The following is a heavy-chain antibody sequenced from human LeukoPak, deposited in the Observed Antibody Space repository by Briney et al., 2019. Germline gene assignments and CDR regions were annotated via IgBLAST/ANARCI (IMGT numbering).Heavy chain of an antibody. CDR3: ARALDILTGIDY. V-gene: IGHV4-38-2*02. CDR2: IHHSGST. CDR1: GYSISGGYY. D-gene: IGHD3-9*01. J-gene: IGHJ4*02. Sequence: SETLSLTCTVSGYSISGGYYWGWIRQPPGKGLEWIGSIHHSGSTYYNPSLKSRVTISVDTSKNQFSLKLSSVTAADTAVYYCARALDILTGIDYWGQGTLVTVSS.